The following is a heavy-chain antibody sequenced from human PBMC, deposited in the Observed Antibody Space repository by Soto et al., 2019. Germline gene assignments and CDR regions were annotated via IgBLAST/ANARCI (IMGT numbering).Heavy chain of an antibody. CDR1: GYTLTELS. CDR2: FDPEDGET. D-gene: IGHD3-3*01. V-gene: IGHV1-24*01. CDR3: AIGMGYDFWSGPDFDY. J-gene: IGHJ4*02. Sequence: ASVKVSCKVSGYTLTELSMHCVRQAPGKGLEWMGGFDPEDGETIYAQKFQGRVTMTEDTSTDTAYMELSSLRSEDTAVYYCAIGMGYDFWSGPDFDYWGQGTLVTVSS.